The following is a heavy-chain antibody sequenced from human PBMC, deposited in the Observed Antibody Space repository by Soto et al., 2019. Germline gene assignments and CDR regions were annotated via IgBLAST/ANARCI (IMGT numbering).Heavy chain of an antibody. J-gene: IGHJ6*02. D-gene: IGHD3-10*01. V-gene: IGHV1-18*01. CDR3: ARNEVGWFGSVPNYYYYGMDV. Sequence: ASVKVSCKASGYTFTSYGMSWVRQAPGQGLEWMGWISAYNGNTNYAQKLQGRVTMTTDTSTSTAYMELRSLRSDDTAVYYCARNEVGWFGSVPNYYYYGMDVWGQGTTVTVSS. CDR1: GYTFTSYG. CDR2: ISAYNGNT.